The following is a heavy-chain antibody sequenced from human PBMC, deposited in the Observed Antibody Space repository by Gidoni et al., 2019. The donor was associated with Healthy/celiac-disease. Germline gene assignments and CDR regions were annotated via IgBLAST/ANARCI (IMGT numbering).Heavy chain of an antibody. Sequence: QVQLQETCPGLVKPSGTLALICSVSGGSIISYNWSWIRQPPGKGLAWIGYIYYRGRTNYNPSLKGRVTISVDTSKNQFSLKLSSVTAADTAVYYCARHRYCSSTSCYGPYYYYGMDVWGQGTTVTVSS. V-gene: IGHV4-59*08. J-gene: IGHJ6*02. D-gene: IGHD2-2*01. CDR3: ARHRYCSSTSCYGPYYYYGMDV. CDR1: GGSIISYN. CDR2: IYYRGRT.